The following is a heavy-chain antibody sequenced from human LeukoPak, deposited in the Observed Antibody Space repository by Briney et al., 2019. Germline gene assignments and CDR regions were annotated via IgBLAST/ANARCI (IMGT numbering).Heavy chain of an antibody. CDR1: GLTFSTYG. V-gene: IGHV3-30*18. Sequence: GRSLRLSCAASGLTFSTYGMHWVRQAPGKGLEWVADLSYDGSNKYYADSVKGRFTISRDNSKNTLYLQMNSLRAEDTAVYYCAKMNQQWLVSDYWGQGTLVTVSS. J-gene: IGHJ4*02. D-gene: IGHD6-19*01. CDR3: AKMNQQWLVSDY. CDR2: LSYDGSNK.